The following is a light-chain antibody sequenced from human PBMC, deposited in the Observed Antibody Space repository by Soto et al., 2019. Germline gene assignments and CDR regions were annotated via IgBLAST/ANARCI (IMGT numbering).Light chain of an antibody. CDR2: LNSDGRH. J-gene: IGLJ2*01. Sequence: QLVLTQSPSASASLGASVKLTCTLSSRHSSYAIAWHQQQPEKGPRYLMKLNSDGRHTKWDGIPDRFSGSSSGTERYLTISSLQSEDEADYYCQTWGTGILVFGGGTKLTVL. V-gene: IGLV4-69*01. CDR3: QTWGTGILV. CDR1: SRHSSYA.